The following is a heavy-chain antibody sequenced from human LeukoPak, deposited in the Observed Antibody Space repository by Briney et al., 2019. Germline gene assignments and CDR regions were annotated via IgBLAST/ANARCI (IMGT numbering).Heavy chain of an antibody. Sequence: ASVKVSCNAFGYTFTGYYIHWVRQAPGQGLEWMGRINPNSGDTNYAQNFQDRVTLSRDTSINTAYMELTDLRSDDTAMYYCARPNGDYYNWFDPWGQGTLVTVSS. J-gene: IGHJ5*02. V-gene: IGHV1-2*06. CDR3: ARPNGDYYNWFDP. CDR2: INPNSGDT. D-gene: IGHD2-21*02. CDR1: GYTFTGYY.